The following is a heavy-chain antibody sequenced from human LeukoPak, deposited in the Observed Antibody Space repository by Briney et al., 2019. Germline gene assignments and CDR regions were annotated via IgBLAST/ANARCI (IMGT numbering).Heavy chain of an antibody. J-gene: IGHJ3*02. CDR2: IYYSGST. CDR3: ARGDSGYDNDAFDI. Sequence: SETLSLTCTVSGGSISSYYWSWIRQPPGKGLEWIGYIYYSGSTNYNPSLKSRVTISVDTSKNQFSLKLSSVTAADTAVYYCARGDSGYDNDAFDIWGQGTMDTVSS. D-gene: IGHD5-12*01. V-gene: IGHV4-59*01. CDR1: GGSISSYY.